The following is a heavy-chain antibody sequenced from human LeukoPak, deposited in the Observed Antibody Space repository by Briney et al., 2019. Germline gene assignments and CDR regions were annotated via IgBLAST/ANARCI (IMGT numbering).Heavy chain of an antibody. J-gene: IGHJ4*02. CDR2: INHSGST. Sequence: SETLSLTCAVYGGSFSGYYWSWIRQPPGNGLEWIGEINHSGSTNYNPSLKSRVTISVDTSKNQFSLNLSSVTAADTAVYYCARSPLTIPFDYWGQGTLVTVSS. CDR1: GGSFSGYY. V-gene: IGHV4-34*01. D-gene: IGHD3-3*01. CDR3: ARSPLTIPFDY.